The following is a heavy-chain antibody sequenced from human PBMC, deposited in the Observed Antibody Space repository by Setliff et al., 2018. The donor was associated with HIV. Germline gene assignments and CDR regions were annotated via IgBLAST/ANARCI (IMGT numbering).Heavy chain of an antibody. V-gene: IGHV4-61*09. CDR1: GASIRSGVYY. J-gene: IGHJ3*02. CDR3: ARDPFMATIRYAFDI. Sequence: TLSLTCAVSGASIRSGVYYWSWIRQPAGKGPEWIGHIFPSGSTNYSPSLKSRITISMDTSKNQFSLKLSSVTAADTAVYYCARDPFMATIRYAFDIWGQGTMVTVSS. CDR2: IFPSGST. D-gene: IGHD5-12*01.